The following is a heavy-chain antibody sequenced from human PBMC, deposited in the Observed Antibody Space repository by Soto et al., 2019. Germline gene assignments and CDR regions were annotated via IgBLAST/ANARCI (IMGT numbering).Heavy chain of an antibody. D-gene: IGHD2-2*01. J-gene: IGHJ4*02. CDR3: AAWPRSSWFDY. Sequence: PGGSLRLSCAASGFMFSTYWMGWVRQAPGIGLEWVANIRQDGGQISYADSVKGRFTISRDNAKNSLYLQMNSLRPVDTAVYYSAAWPRSSWFDYWGQGTLVTVSS. V-gene: IGHV3-7*05. CDR1: GFMFSTYW. CDR2: IRQDGGQI.